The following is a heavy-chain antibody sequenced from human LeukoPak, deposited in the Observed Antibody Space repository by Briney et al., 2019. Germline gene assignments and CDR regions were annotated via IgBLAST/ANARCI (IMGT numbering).Heavy chain of an antibody. Sequence: GGSLRLSCAASGFTFSSYGMHWVRQAPGKGLEWVAVISHDGSNKYYADSVKGRFTISRDNSKNTLYLQMNSLRAEATAVYYCAKGDYGDYLTPFDYWGQGTLVTVSS. CDR1: GFTFSSYG. CDR2: ISHDGSNK. D-gene: IGHD4-17*01. J-gene: IGHJ4*02. V-gene: IGHV3-30*18. CDR3: AKGDYGDYLTPFDY.